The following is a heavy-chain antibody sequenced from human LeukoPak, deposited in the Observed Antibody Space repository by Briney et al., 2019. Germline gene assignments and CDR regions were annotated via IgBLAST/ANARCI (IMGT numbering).Heavy chain of an antibody. Sequence: PSETLSLTCSVSGGSISSYYWSWIRQPAEKGLEWIGRIYSSGSTNYNPSLKSRVSMSVLTSKNQLSLKLSSVTAADTAVYYCAREYSSSWTGWFDPWGQGTLVTVSS. CDR1: GGSISSYY. D-gene: IGHD6-13*01. CDR2: IYSSGST. J-gene: IGHJ5*02. CDR3: AREYSSSWTGWFDP. V-gene: IGHV4-4*07.